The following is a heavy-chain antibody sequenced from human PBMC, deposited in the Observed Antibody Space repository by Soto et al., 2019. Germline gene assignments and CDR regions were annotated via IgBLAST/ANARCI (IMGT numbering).Heavy chain of an antibody. J-gene: IGHJ4*01. Sequence: ASVKVSCKASGGTFSSYAISWVRQAPGQGLEWMGGIIPIFGTANYAQKFQGRVTITADESTSTAYMELSSLRSEDTAVYYCETYYYDSSGYDNFAHSGHGTLVTVSS. CDR2: IIPIFGTA. CDR3: ETYYYDSSGYDNFAH. CDR1: GGTFSSYA. V-gene: IGHV1-69*13. D-gene: IGHD3-22*01.